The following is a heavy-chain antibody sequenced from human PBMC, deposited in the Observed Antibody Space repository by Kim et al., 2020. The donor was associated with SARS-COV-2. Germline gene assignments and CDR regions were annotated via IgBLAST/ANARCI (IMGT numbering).Heavy chain of an antibody. Sequence: GGSLRLSCAASGFTFSSYAMSWVRQAPGKGLEWVSAISGSGGSTYYADSVKGRFTISRDNSKNTLYLQMNSLRAEDTAVYYCANPRHYYYDSSGYLDYWGQGTLVTVSS. V-gene: IGHV3-23*01. J-gene: IGHJ4*02. CDR2: ISGSGGST. CDR1: GFTFSSYA. CDR3: ANPRHYYYDSSGYLDY. D-gene: IGHD3-22*01.